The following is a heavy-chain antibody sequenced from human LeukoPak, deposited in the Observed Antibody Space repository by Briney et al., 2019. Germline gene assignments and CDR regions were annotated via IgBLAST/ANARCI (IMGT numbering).Heavy chain of an antibody. CDR2: IIPIFGTA. V-gene: IGHV1-69*05. J-gene: IGHJ5*02. Sequence: ASVKVSCKASGGTFRSYVISGVRQAPGQGLEWMGGIIPIFGTANYAQKFQGRVTITTDESTSTAYMELSSLRSEDTAVYYCARDRGYSYGPLNWFDPWGQGTLVTVSS. CDR3: ARDRGYSYGPLNWFDP. CDR1: GGTFRSYV. D-gene: IGHD5-18*01.